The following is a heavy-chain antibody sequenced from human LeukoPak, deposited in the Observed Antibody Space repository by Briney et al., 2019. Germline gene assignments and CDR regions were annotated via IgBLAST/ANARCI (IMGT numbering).Heavy chain of an antibody. D-gene: IGHD1-1*01. J-gene: IGHJ6*02. CDR1: GFTFSSYE. V-gene: IGHV3-48*03. Sequence: SGGSLRLSCAASGFTFSSYEMNWVRQAPGKGLEWVSYISSSGSTIYYADSVKGRFTISRDNAKNSLYLQMNSLRAEDTAVYYCARDLETGKCSNNWYSYSGMDVWGQGTTVTVSS. CDR3: ARDLETGKCSNNWYSYSGMDV. CDR2: ISSSGSTI.